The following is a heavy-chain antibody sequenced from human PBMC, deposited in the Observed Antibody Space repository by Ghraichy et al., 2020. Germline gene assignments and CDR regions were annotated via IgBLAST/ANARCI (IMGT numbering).Heavy chain of an antibody. J-gene: IGHJ3*02. CDR1: GYSISSGYY. CDR2: IYHSGST. CDR3: ARPPPHSSSWYADAFDI. Sequence: SETLSLTCTVSGYSISSGYYWGWIRQPPGKGLEWIGSIYHSGSTYYNPSLKSRVTISVDTSTNQFSLKLSSVTAADTAVYYCARPPPHSSSWYADAFDIWGQGTMVTVSS. V-gene: IGHV4-38-2*02. D-gene: IGHD6-13*01.